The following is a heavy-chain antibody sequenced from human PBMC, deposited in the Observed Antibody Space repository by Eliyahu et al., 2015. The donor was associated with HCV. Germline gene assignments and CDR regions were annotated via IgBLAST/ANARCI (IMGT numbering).Heavy chain of an antibody. J-gene: IGHJ4*02. CDR1: GFAFSTYA. CDR3: AKATTSLAADY. D-gene: IGHD4-17*01. CDR2: ISAFTGAT. Sequence: EVQLLESGGGLVQPGGSLKLSCAASGFAFSTYAMNWARQGPDGRLXWVSTISAFTGATYYTDSVKGRFTISRDDSSNTLYLQMNTLRADDTAIYYCAKATTSLAADYWGRGTLVTVSS. V-gene: IGHV3-23*01.